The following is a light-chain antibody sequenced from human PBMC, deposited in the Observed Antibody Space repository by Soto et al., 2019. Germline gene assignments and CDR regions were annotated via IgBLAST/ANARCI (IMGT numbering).Light chain of an antibody. CDR1: SSNIGAGYA. V-gene: IGLV1-40*01. CDR2: ANT. Sequence: QSVLTQPPSVSGAPGQRVNISCTGSSSNIGAGYAVHWYQQLPGTAPKLLIYANTNRTSGVPNRISGSKSGTAASLALTGSKPDAEAEYYCQSYDRSLTLGVFGTGTKLTVL. J-gene: IGLJ6*01. CDR3: QSYDRSLTLGV.